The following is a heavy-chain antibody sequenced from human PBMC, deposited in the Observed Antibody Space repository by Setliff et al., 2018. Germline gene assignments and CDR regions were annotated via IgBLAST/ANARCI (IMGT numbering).Heavy chain of an antibody. V-gene: IGHV1-18*01. Sequence: ASVKVSCKASGYTFTSYGISWVRQAPGQGLEWMGWISAYNGNTNYAQKLQGRVTMTTDTSTSTAYMELRSLRSDDTAVYYCAIPSSGNFYFDYWGRGTLVTVSS. CDR1: GYTFTSYG. CDR2: ISAYNGNT. CDR3: AIPSSGNFYFDY. J-gene: IGHJ4*02. D-gene: IGHD1-26*01.